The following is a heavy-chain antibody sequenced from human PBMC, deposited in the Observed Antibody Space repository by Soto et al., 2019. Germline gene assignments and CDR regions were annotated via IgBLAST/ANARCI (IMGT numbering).Heavy chain of an antibody. D-gene: IGHD2-2*01. CDR3: ARTTDEDIVVVPAAICWFDP. V-gene: IGHV1-69*01. Sequence: QVQLVQSGAEVKKPGSSVKVSCKASGGTFSSYAISWVRQAPGQGLECMGGIIPIFGTANYAQKFQGRVTITADESTSTAYMELSSLRSEDTDVYYCARTTDEDIVVVPAAICWFDPWGQGTLVTVSS. CDR1: GGTFSSYA. CDR2: IIPIFGTA. J-gene: IGHJ5*02.